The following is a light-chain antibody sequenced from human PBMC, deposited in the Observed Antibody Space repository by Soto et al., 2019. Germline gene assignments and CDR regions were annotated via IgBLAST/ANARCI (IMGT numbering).Light chain of an antibody. J-gene: IGKJ5*01. CDR3: QQRSNWPPLT. Sequence: EVVLTQSPATLSLSPGERATLSCRASQNVKNFLAWYQQKPGQPPRLLIYDASNRATGIPARFSGSGSGTDSTLTISSLEPEDFAVYYCQQRSNWPPLTFGQGTRLEIK. V-gene: IGKV3-11*01. CDR1: QNVKNF. CDR2: DAS.